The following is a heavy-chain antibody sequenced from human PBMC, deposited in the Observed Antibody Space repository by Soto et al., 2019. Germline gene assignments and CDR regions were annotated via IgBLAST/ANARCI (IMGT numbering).Heavy chain of an antibody. CDR1: GFTISNYG. D-gene: IGHD2-2*01. CDR2: ISYDGTIT. V-gene: IGHV3-30-3*01. CDR3: ATTRVGPCSSSICFSGSFAGMDV. Sequence: ESGGGVVQPGRSLRLSCAASGFTISNYGMHWVRQAPGKGLEWVAVISYDGTITYYADSVKGRFTISRDNSKNTLYLQMNSVRTEDTAVYYCATTRVGPCSSSICFSGSFAGMDVWGQGTTVTVS. J-gene: IGHJ6*02.